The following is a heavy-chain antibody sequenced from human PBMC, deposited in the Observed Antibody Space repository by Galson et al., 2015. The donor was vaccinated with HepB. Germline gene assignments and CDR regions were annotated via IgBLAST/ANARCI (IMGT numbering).Heavy chain of an antibody. J-gene: IGHJ4*02. Sequence: SLRLSCAASGFTFSSYGMHWVRQAPGKGLEWVAVISYDGSNKYYADSVKGRFTISRDNSKNTLYLQMNSLRAEDTAVYYCARGSGGYYPYLDYWGQGTLVTVSS. CDR1: GFTFSSYG. D-gene: IGHD1-26*01. CDR3: ARGSGGYYPYLDY. CDR2: ISYDGSNK. V-gene: IGHV3-30*03.